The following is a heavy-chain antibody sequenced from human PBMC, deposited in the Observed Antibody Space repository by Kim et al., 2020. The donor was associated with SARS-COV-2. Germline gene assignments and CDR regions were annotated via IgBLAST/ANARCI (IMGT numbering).Heavy chain of an antibody. CDR2: IYDSGRT. V-gene: IGHV4-39*01. CDR1: GGSISSSSYY. Sequence: SETLSLTCTVSGGSISSSSYYWGWIRQPPGKGLEWIGSIYDSGRTYYNPSLKSRVTISVDTSKNQFSLKLSSVTAADTAVYYCARHPVPYYDILTGYYQGDLWFDPWGQGTLVTVSS. D-gene: IGHD3-9*01. CDR3: ARHPVPYYDILTGYYQGDLWFDP. J-gene: IGHJ5*02.